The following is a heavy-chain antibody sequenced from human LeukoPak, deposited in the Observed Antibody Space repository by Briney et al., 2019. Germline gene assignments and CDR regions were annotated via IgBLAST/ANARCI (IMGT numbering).Heavy chain of an antibody. CDR2: ISATGDRT. D-gene: IGHD3-22*01. V-gene: IGHV3-23*01. Sequence: PGASLRLSCAASGFTFSGYTMSWVRQAPEKGPEWVSAISATGDRTYYAESVKGRFTISRDNSKNTLYLQMNSLRAEDTALYYCARDYYDSSGYYYDYWGQGTLVTVSS. J-gene: IGHJ4*02. CDR1: GFTFSGYT. CDR3: ARDYYDSSGYYYDY.